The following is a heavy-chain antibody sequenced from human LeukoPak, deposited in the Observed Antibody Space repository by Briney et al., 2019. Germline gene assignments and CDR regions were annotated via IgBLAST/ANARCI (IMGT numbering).Heavy chain of an antibody. D-gene: IGHD3-22*01. CDR1: GGSISSGSYY. CDR3: ARREVVIDAFDI. Sequence: PSETLSLTCTVSGGSISSGSYYWSWIRQPAGKGLEWIGRIYTSGSTNYNPSLKSRVTISVDTSKNQFSLKLSSVTAADTAVYYCARREVVIDAFDIWGQGTMVTVSS. J-gene: IGHJ3*02. V-gene: IGHV4-61*02. CDR2: IYTSGST.